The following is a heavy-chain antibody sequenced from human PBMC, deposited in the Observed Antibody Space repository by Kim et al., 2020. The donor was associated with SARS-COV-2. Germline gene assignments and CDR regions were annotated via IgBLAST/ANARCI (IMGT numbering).Heavy chain of an antibody. V-gene: IGHV4-59*13. D-gene: IGHD5-18*01. CDR1: GGSISSYY. Sequence: SETLSLTCTVSGGSISSYYWSWIRQPPGKGLEWIGYIYYSGSTNYNPSLKSRVTISVDTSKNQFSLKLSSVTAADTAVYYCARVLKGYSYGYWTPIPYGMDVWGQGTTVTVSS. CDR2: IYYSGST. J-gene: IGHJ6*02. CDR3: ARVLKGYSYGYWTPIPYGMDV.